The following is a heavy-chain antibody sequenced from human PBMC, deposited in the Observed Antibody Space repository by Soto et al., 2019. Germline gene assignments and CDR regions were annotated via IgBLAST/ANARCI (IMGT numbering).Heavy chain of an antibody. V-gene: IGHV3-11*01. CDR1: GGGFSDYY. CDR2: ISSSGSTI. Sequence: GSQRVSCAAAGGGFSDYYMSCIRQAPGKGLEGVSYISSSGSTIYYADSLKCRFTISRDNAKNSLFLQMSSRRAEDTPVYYCARDRLGYYDSSGYYPGGYWGQGTLVTDSS. CDR3: ARDRLGYYDSSGYYPGGY. J-gene: IGHJ4*02. D-gene: IGHD3-22*01.